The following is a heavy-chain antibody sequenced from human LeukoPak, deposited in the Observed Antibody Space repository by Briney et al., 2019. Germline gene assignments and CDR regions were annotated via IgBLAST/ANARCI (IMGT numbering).Heavy chain of an antibody. V-gene: IGHV3-11*01. CDR3: ARGSDMYYDSSGSFDY. D-gene: IGHD3-22*01. CDR1: GFGFNDHY. Sequence: GSLRLSCAGSGFGFNDHYMTWIRQAPGKGLEWISYISSSGSTMYYADSVKGRFTISRDNAKNSVFLQMNSLKAEDTAVYYCARGSDMYYDSSGSFDYWGQGTLVTVSA. J-gene: IGHJ4*02. CDR2: ISSSGSTM.